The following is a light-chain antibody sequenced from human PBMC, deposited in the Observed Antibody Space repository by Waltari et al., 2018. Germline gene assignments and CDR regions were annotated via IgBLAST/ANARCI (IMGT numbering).Light chain of an antibody. CDR1: QSISRH. Sequence: DIQMTQSPSSLSASVGDRVTITCRASQSISRHLNWYQQKPGKAPRLLIYLTSNLQSGVPSRFTGSGSGTDFYLTISSLQPEDFAAYYCQHHHIYPFTFGPGTKVDIK. CDR2: LTS. J-gene: IGKJ3*01. CDR3: QHHHIYPFT. V-gene: IGKV1-39*01.